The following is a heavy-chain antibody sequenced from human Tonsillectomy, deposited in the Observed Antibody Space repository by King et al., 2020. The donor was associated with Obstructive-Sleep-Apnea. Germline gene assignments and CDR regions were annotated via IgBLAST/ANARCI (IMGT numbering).Heavy chain of an antibody. V-gene: IGHV3-48*04. CDR1: GFTFSTYS. Sequence: VQLVESGGGLVQPGESLRLSCAASGFTFSTYSMNWVRQAPGKGLEWVSYISSSSGTVYYADSLKGRFTISRDNAKNSLYLQMNSLRAEDTAVYYCARIRGPTPGWGQGTLVTVSS. J-gene: IGHJ4*02. D-gene: IGHD3-3*02. CDR2: ISSSSGTV. CDR3: ARIRGPTPG.